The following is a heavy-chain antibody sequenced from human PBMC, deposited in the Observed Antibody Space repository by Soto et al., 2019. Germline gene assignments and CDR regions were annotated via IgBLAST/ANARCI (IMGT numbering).Heavy chain of an antibody. J-gene: IGHJ4*02. CDR2: IYSGETT. CDR3: TRDGRGLGRLSLFEY. Sequence: GGSLRLSCAASGFNVNSDYMNWVRQTPGKGLEWVASIYSGETTYYADSVRGRFTISSDKSKNTLYFQLSSLRIEDTAVYYCTRDGRGLGRLSLFEYWGQGVLVTVS. D-gene: IGHD2-21*02. CDR1: GFNVNSDY. V-gene: IGHV3-53*01.